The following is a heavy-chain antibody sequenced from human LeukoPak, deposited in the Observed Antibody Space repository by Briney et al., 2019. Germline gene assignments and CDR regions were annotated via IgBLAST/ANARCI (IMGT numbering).Heavy chain of an antibody. J-gene: IGHJ4*02. CDR3: ARLNRSRYYTGRGGPFDY. D-gene: IGHD3-3*01. CDR2: IYYSGST. CDR1: GGSISSSSYY. V-gene: IGHV4-39*01. Sequence: SETLSLTCSVSGGSISSSSYYWGWIRQPPGKGLEWIGSIYYSGSTYYNPSLKSRVTISVDTSKNQFSLKLSSVTAADTAVYYCARLNRSRYYTGRGGPFDYWGQGTLVTVSS.